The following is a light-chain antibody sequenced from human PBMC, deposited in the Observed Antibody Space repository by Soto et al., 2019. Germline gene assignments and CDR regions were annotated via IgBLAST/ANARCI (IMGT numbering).Light chain of an antibody. CDR2: GAS. Sequence: EIVVTQSPATLSVSPGERATLSCRASQSVSSNVVWYQQKPGQAPRLLIYGASTRATGIPARFSGSGSGTDFTLTISRLEPEDFAVYYCHQYSSSPRTFGPGTKVDIK. J-gene: IGKJ1*01. V-gene: IGKV3-15*01. CDR3: HQYSSSPRT. CDR1: QSVSSN.